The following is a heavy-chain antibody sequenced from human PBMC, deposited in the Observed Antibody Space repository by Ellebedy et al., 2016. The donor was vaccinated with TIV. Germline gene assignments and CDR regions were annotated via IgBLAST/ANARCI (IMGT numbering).Heavy chain of an antibody. CDR3: AKDWWQGVDAFDI. CDR1: GFTFSSYA. Sequence: GESLKISCAASGFTFSSYAMSWVRQAPGKGLEWVAVISYDGSNKYYADSVKGRFTISRDNSKNTLYLQMNSLRAEDTAVYYCAKDWWQGVDAFDIWGQGTMVTVSS. D-gene: IGHD2-15*01. J-gene: IGHJ3*02. CDR2: ISYDGSNK. V-gene: IGHV3-30*18.